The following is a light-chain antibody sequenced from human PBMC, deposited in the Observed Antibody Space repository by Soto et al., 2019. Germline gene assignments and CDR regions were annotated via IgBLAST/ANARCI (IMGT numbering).Light chain of an antibody. CDR1: QSVSSN. J-gene: IGKJ1*01. Sequence: EIVLTHSPDTLSLSPCERATLSFRASQSVSSNLAWYQQKPGQAPRLLIYRASTRATGIPARFSGSGSGTEFTLTISSLQSEDFAVYYCQQYNNWPKMFGQGTKVDI. V-gene: IGKV3-15*01. CDR2: RAS. CDR3: QQYNNWPKM.